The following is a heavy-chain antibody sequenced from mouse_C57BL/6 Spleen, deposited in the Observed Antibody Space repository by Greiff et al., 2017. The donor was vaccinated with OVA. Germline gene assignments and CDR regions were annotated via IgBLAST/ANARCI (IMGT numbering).Heavy chain of an antibody. D-gene: IGHD4-1*01. J-gene: IGHJ1*03. CDR3: ARNWDGYFDV. Sequence: VQRVESGPGLVAPSQSLSITCTVSGFSLTSYGVDWVRPSPGTGLEWLGVIWGVGSTNYNSALKSRLSISKDNSKSQVFLKMNSLQTDDTAMYYCARNWDGYFDVWGTGTTVTVSS. CDR1: GFSLTSYG. CDR2: IWGVGST. V-gene: IGHV2-6*01.